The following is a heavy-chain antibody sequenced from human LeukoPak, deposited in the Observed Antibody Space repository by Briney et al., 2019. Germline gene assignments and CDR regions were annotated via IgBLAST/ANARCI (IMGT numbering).Heavy chain of an antibody. Sequence: GGSLRLSCAASGFTVSSNYMIWVRQAPGKGLEWVSVIYTGGNTDYADSVKGRFTFSRDNSKNTLYLQMNSLRAEDTAVYYCARAPAYYYYFGQWGQGTLVTVSS. CDR2: IYTGGNT. V-gene: IGHV3-53*01. CDR3: ARAPAYYYYFGQ. D-gene: IGHD3-10*01. CDR1: GFTVSSNY. J-gene: IGHJ4*02.